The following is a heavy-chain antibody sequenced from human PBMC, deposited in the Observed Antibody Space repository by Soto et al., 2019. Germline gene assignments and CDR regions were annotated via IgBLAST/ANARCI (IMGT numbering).Heavy chain of an antibody. D-gene: IGHD3-3*01. J-gene: IGHJ6*02. V-gene: IGHV1-18*04. Sequence: ASVKVSCKASGYTFTSYGISWLRQAPGQGLEWMGWVSAYNGNTNYAQKLQGRVTMTTDTSTSTAYMELRSLRSDDTAVYYCARDTLTPQYYDFWSGYYAIYYYYGMDVWGQGTTVTVSS. CDR2: VSAYNGNT. CDR3: ARDTLTPQYYDFWSGYYAIYYYYGMDV. CDR1: GYTFTSYG.